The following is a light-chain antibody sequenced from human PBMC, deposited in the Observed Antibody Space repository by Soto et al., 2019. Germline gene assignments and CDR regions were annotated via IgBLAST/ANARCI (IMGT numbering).Light chain of an antibody. CDR3: AAWDDSLNGMV. V-gene: IGLV1-44*01. J-gene: IGLJ2*01. Sequence: QSVLTQPPSASGTPGQRVTISCSGSSSNIGSNTVNWYQQLPGTATKLLIYSNNQRPSWVPDRFSGSKSGTSASLAISGLQSEDEADYYCAAWDDSLNGMVFGGGTKLTVL. CDR1: SSNIGSNT. CDR2: SNN.